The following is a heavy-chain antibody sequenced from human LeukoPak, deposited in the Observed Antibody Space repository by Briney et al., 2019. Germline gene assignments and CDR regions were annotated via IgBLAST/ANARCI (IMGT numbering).Heavy chain of an antibody. V-gene: IGHV3-21*01. D-gene: IGHD6-19*01. Sequence: GGSLSLSCAASGFTFSSYTMNWVRQAPGKGLEWVSSITSSSIYIYYTDSVKGRFTISRDNAKNSMYLQMNSLRAEDTAVYYCARDLAAVSGTRVDAFDIGGQGKMVTVSA. CDR1: GFTFSSYT. CDR3: ARDLAAVSGTRVDAFDI. J-gene: IGHJ3*02. CDR2: ITSSSIYI.